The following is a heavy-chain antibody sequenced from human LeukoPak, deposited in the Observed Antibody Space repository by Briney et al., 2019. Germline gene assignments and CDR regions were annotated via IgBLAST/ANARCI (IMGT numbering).Heavy chain of an antibody. D-gene: IGHD6-6*01. CDR2: IYYSGNT. Sequence: PSETLSLTCTVSGGSISNYYWSWIRQPPGKGLEWIGYIYYSGNTHYNPSLKSRVTISVDTSKSQFSLKLTSVTAADTAVYYCARRGTISSVWFDPWGLGTLVTVSS. V-gene: IGHV4-59*08. J-gene: IGHJ5*02. CDR1: GGSISNYY. CDR3: ARRGTISSVWFDP.